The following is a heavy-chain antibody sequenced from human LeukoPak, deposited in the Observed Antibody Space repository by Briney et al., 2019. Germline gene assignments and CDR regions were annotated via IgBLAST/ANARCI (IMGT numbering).Heavy chain of an antibody. V-gene: IGHV3-23*01. CDR2: ISGSGGST. CDR3: ARTKKLRITMIRGRAFDI. Sequence: SCKASGYTFSSYAMSWVRQAPGKGLEWVSAISGSGGSTYYADSVKGRFTISRDNSKNTLYLQMNSLRAEDTAVYYCARTKKLRITMIRGRAFDIWGQGTMVTVSS. J-gene: IGHJ3*02. D-gene: IGHD3-22*01. CDR1: GYTFSSYA.